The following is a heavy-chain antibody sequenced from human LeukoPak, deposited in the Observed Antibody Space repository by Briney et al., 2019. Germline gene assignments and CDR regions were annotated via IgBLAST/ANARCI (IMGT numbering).Heavy chain of an antibody. CDR2: ISGSGGST. CDR3: ARGPQKNGHSSGYPGYFDY. J-gene: IGHJ4*02. Sequence: GGSLRLSCAASGFTFSSYAMSWVRQAPGKGLEWVSVISGSGGSTYYADSVKGRFTISRDNAKNSLYLQMNSLRAEDTAVYYCARGPQKNGHSSGYPGYFDYWGQGTLVTVSS. D-gene: IGHD3-22*01. CDR1: GFTFSSYA. V-gene: IGHV3-23*01.